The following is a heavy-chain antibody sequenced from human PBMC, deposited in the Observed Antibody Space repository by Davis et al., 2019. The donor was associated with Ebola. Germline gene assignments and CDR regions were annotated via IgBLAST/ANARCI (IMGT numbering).Heavy chain of an antibody. V-gene: IGHV3-30*03. Sequence: GGSLRLSCVASGFTFSRYGMHWVRQAPGKGLEWVAVTSYDGSDKYYGDSVKGRFTISRDNSKNKLSLQMDSLRADDTAVYYCARDRRLSTDYIGGSYPSDYWGQGTLVTVSS. J-gene: IGHJ4*02. D-gene: IGHD3-16*02. CDR2: TSYDGSDK. CDR3: ARDRRLSTDYIGGSYPSDY. CDR1: GFTFSRYG.